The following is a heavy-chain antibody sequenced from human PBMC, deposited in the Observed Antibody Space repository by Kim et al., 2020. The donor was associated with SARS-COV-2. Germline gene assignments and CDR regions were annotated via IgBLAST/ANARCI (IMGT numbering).Heavy chain of an antibody. Sequence: GGSLRLSCAASGFTFSSYAMSWVRQAPGKGLEWVSAISGSGGSTYYADSVKGRFTISRDNSKNTLYLQMNSLRAEDTAVYYCAKVYCSSTSCYMFDYWGQGTLVTVSS. CDR2: ISGSGGST. CDR3: AKVYCSSTSCYMFDY. D-gene: IGHD2-2*02. J-gene: IGHJ4*02. V-gene: IGHV3-23*01. CDR1: GFTFSSYA.